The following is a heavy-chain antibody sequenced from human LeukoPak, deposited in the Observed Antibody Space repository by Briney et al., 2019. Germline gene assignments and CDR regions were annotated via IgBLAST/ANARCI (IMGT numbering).Heavy chain of an antibody. CDR1: GFTFSYYG. CDR2: IRYDGSNK. CDR3: AKDGDNNWNYLTY. V-gene: IGHV3-30*02. D-gene: IGHD1-7*01. Sequence: GGSLRLSCAASGFTFSYYGMHWVRQAPGKGLEWVAFIRYDGSNKYYAGSVKGRFTISRDNSKNTLYLQMNSLRAEDTAIYYCAKDGDNNWNYLTYWGQGTLVTVSS. J-gene: IGHJ4*02.